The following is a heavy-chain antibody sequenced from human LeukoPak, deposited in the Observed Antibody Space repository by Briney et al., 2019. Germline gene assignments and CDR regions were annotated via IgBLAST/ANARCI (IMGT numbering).Heavy chain of an antibody. D-gene: IGHD2-2*01. CDR3: ASGTTDIVVVPATLRNYYFDY. CDR1: GYTLTSYY. Sequence: GASVKVSCKASGYTLTSYYMHWVRQAPGQGLEWMGIINPTDGSTNYAQKFQGRITMTRDMSTSTAYMELSSLRSEDTAVYYCASGTTDIVVVPATLRNYYFDYWGQGTLVTVSS. V-gene: IGHV1-46*01. CDR2: INPTDGST. J-gene: IGHJ4*02.